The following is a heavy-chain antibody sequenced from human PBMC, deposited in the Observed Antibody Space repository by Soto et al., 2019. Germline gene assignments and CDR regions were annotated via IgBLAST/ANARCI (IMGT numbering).Heavy chain of an antibody. CDR3: ARIDSGGYYYVVY. V-gene: IGHV5-51*01. CDR2: ISPGHSDT. D-gene: IGHD3-22*01. CDR1: GYSFPSYW. Sequence: PGESLKISCEASGYSFPSYWIGWVRQMSGKGLEWMGIISPGHSDTRYSPSFQGQVTISVDKSINTAYLKWSSMMASDTAMYYCARIDSGGYYYVVYWGQGTLVSGSS. J-gene: IGHJ4*02.